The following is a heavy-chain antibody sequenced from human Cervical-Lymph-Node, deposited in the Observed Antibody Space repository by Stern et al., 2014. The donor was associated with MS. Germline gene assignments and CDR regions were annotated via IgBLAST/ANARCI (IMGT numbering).Heavy chain of an antibody. V-gene: IGHV4-39*01. CDR3: AKHACNGAACPFDL. D-gene: IGHD2-8*01. Sequence: QLVESGPGLVKPSETLSLTCAVSGDSISSYTHYWAWIRQPPGKGLEWIGSVDCSETTYYNPPLRTRVTISVDTSKNHFSLGLNAVTAADTAVYYCAKHACNGAACPFDLWGQGTLVTVSS. J-gene: IGHJ4*02. CDR1: GDSISSYTHY. CDR2: VDCSETT.